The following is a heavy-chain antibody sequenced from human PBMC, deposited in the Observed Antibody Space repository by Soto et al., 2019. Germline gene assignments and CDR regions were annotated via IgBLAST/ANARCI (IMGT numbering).Heavy chain of an antibody. D-gene: IGHD5-12*01. CDR2: IYYSGST. V-gene: IGHV4-59*08. CDR3: ARRLDTQWLRFAFDI. Sequence: SETLSLTCTVSGGSISPYYWGWIRQPPGKGLEWIAYIYYSGSTNYNPSLKSRVTISIDTSKKQFFLRVSSVTAADTAVYYCARRLDTQWLRFAFDIWGQGTMVTVSS. CDR1: GGSISPYY. J-gene: IGHJ3*02.